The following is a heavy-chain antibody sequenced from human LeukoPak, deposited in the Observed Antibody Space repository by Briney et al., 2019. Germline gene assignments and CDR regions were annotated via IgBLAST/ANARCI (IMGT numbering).Heavy chain of an antibody. CDR1: GDSMGNFY. CDR2: IRTDGTT. J-gene: IGHJ6*03. V-gene: IGHV4-4*07. CDR3: ARSTGFYTTYYMDV. D-gene: IGHD3-22*01. Sequence: PSETLSLTCSVSGDSMGNFYWNWLRQPAGKGLEWIGRIRTDGTTYANPSFESAVTMSVDTSNNHISLRLSSATAADTAVYYCARSTGFYTTYYMDVWGKGTMVTVSS.